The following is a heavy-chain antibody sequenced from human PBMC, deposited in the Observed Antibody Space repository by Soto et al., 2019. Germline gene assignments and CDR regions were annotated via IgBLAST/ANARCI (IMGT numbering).Heavy chain of an antibody. CDR1: GGSFSGYY. V-gene: IGHV4-34*01. CDR3: ARVPYDPHLRIAAAEVTWFDP. D-gene: IGHD6-13*01. CDR2: INHSGST. Sequence: QVQLQQWGAGLLKPSETLSLTCAVYGGSFSGYYWSWIRQPPGKGLEWIGEINHSGSTNYNPSLKSRVTISVDTSKNQFSLKLSSVTAADTAVYYCARVPYDPHLRIAAAEVTWFDPWGQGTLVTVSS. J-gene: IGHJ5*02.